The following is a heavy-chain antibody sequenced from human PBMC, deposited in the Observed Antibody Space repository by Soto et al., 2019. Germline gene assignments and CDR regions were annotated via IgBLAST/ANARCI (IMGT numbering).Heavy chain of an antibody. CDR2: IWYDGSNK. CDR1: GFTFSSYG. D-gene: IGHD1-20*01. CDR3: ARVGRMVSWFDP. J-gene: IGHJ5*02. Sequence: QVQLVESGGGVVQPGRSLRLSCAASGFTFSSYGIHWVRQAPGKGLEWVAVIWYDGSNKYYADSVKGRFTISRDNSKNTLYLQMNSLRAEDTAVYYCARVGRMVSWFDPWGQGTLVTVSS. V-gene: IGHV3-33*01.